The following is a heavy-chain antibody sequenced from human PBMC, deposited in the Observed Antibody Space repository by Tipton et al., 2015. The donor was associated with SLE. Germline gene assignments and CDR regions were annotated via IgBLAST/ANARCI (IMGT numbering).Heavy chain of an antibody. CDR2: IYYTGST. V-gene: IGHV4-31*03. D-gene: IGHD3-10*01. CDR3: ARGEKEFGEYYFDY. J-gene: IGHJ4*02. Sequence: TLSLTCTVSGGSTSSGGYYWSWIRQHPGKGLEWIGYIYYTGSTYYNPSPKSRVTISVDTSKNQFSLKLSSVTAADTAVYYCARGEKEFGEYYFDYWGQGTLVTVSS. CDR1: GGSTSSGGYY.